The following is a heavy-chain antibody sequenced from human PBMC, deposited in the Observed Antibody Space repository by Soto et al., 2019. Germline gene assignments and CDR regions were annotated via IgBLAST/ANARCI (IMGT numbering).Heavy chain of an antibody. Sequence: QVQLQQWGAGLLKPSETLSLTCAVYSGSFSGYYWSWIRQPPGKGLEWIGEINHSGSTNYNPSLKSRVTISVDTSKNQFSLKLSSVTAADTAVYYCARGSLGSGFDPWGQGTLVTVPS. V-gene: IGHV4-34*01. CDR1: SGSFSGYY. D-gene: IGHD3-10*01. CDR2: INHSGST. CDR3: ARGSLGSGFDP. J-gene: IGHJ5*02.